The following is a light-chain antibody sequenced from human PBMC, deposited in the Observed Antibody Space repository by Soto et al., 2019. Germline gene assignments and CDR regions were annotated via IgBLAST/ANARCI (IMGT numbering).Light chain of an antibody. CDR1: QSVSGN. Sequence: EIVMTQSPATLSVSPGERATLSCRASQSVSGNLAWYQQKPSQAPRLLIYGASTRATGVPARFSGSGSGTEFTLTISSLQSEDFALYHCQQYHNWPPFTFGGGTKVDIK. J-gene: IGKJ4*01. V-gene: IGKV3-15*01. CDR2: GAS. CDR3: QQYHNWPPFT.